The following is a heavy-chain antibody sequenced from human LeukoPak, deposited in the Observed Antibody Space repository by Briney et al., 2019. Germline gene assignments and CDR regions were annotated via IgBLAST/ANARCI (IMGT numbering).Heavy chain of an antibody. CDR2: INHSGST. CDR3: ARGTTRDYGMDV. V-gene: IGHV4-34*01. Sequence: PSETLSLTCAVNGGSFSGYYWSWNRQPPGKGLEWIGEINHSGSTNYNPSLKSRVTISVDTSKNQISLKLSSVTAADTAVYYCARGTTRDYGMDVWGQGTTDTVSS. CDR1: GGSFSGYY. D-gene: IGHD1-1*01. J-gene: IGHJ6*02.